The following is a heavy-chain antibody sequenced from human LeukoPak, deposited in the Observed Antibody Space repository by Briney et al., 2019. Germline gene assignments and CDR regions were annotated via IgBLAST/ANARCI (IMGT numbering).Heavy chain of an antibody. Sequence: SETLSLTCSVSGGSINGYYWSWIRQPPGKGLEWIGYIYYSGSTNYNPSLKSRVTISIDTSKNQFSLKLNSVTAADTAVYYCARSEDGYNLDYWGQGTQVIVSS. D-gene: IGHD5-24*01. CDR2: IYYSGST. CDR3: ARSEDGYNLDY. V-gene: IGHV4-59*01. CDR1: GGSINGYY. J-gene: IGHJ4*02.